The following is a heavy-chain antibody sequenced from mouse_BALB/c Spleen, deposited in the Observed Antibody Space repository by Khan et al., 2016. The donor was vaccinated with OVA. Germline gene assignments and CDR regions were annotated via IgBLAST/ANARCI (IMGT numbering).Heavy chain of an antibody. CDR3: ARIKKIGATYFDY. CDR1: GYTFTSYW. CDR2: TNPTNGRT. J-gene: IGHJ2*01. V-gene: IGHV1S81*02. D-gene: IGHD1-1*01. Sequence: QVQLKQSGAELVKAGASVKMSCKASGYTFTSYWMHWVKQRLGQGLEWFAETNPTNGRTYYNEKFKSKATLTVDKSSSTAYMLLSGPTFEDSAVYSCARIKKIGATYFDYWGQGTTLTVSS.